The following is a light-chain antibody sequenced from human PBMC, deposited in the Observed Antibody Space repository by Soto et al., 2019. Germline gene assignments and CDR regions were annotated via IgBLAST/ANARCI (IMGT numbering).Light chain of an antibody. CDR2: GAS. CDR1: KSIGTW. V-gene: IGKV1-5*01. CDR3: QQYYGFCT. J-gene: IGKJ4*01. Sequence: DIQMTQSPATLSPSVGDSVTITCRSSKSIGTWLAWYQLKPGKAPNLLISGASSLESGVPSRLGGSGAGTEFTLTISRMQADDFAMYFCQQYYGFCTVGGGTKVDI.